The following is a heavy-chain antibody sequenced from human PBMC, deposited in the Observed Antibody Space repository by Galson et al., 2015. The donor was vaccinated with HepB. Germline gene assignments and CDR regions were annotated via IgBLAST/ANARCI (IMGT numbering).Heavy chain of an antibody. D-gene: IGHD4-23*01. J-gene: IGHJ4*02. CDR1: GGSISSGGYS. CDR3: ARAEDGGLGDVVIDY. V-gene: IGHV4-30-2*01. CDR2: VYDSGSA. Sequence: LTCAVSGGSISSGGYSWTWIRQPPGKGLEWIGYVYDSGSAYYNSSLKSRVTISVDTSKNHFSLKLRSVTAADTAVYYCARAEDGGLGDVVIDYWGQGTLVTVSS.